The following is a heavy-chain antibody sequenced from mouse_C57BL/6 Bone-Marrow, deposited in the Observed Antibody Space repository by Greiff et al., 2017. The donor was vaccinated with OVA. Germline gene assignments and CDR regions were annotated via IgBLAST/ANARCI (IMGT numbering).Heavy chain of an antibody. J-gene: IGHJ2*01. CDR1: GYSITSGYY. Sequence: ESGPGLVKPSQSLSLTCSVTGYSITSGYYWNWIRQFPGNKLEWMGYISYDGSNNYNPSLKNRISITRDTSKNQFFLKLNSVTTEDTATYYCATTGKGDYWGQGTTLTVSS. CDR3: ATTGKGDY. D-gene: IGHD4-1*02. V-gene: IGHV3-6*01. CDR2: ISYDGSN.